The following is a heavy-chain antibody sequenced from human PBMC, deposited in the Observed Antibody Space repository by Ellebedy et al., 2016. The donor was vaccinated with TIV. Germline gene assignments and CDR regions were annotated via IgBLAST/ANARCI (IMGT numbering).Heavy chain of an antibody. CDR3: ARDRMGAPTYYYYGMDV. Sequence: ASVKVSCKASRGPFRSYAISWVRQAPGQGLEWMGGIIPIFGTANYAQKFQDRVTITADESTSTAYMELSSLRSEDTAMYFCARDRMGAPTYYYYGMDVWGQGTTVTVSS. J-gene: IGHJ6*02. D-gene: IGHD1-26*01. CDR2: IIPIFGTA. V-gene: IGHV1-69*13. CDR1: RGPFRSYA.